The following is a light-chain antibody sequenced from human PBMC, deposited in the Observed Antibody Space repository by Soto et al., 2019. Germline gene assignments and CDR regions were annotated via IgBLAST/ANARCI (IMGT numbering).Light chain of an antibody. CDR1: QTISDW. Sequence: DIQMTQSPSTLSASIVDRVTITCLASQTISDWLAWHQQKPGKAPKLLIYKASTLKSGVPSRFSGSGSGTEFTLTISSLQPEDFATYYCQQYNTYPWTFGQGTKVDIK. V-gene: IGKV1-5*03. CDR2: KAS. J-gene: IGKJ1*01. CDR3: QQYNTYPWT.